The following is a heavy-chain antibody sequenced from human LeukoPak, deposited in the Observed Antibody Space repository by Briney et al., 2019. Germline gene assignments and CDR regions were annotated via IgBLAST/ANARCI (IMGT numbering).Heavy chain of an antibody. CDR1: GGTFSSYA. CDR3: ARGDIYSSSWTGDY. CDR2: ISAYNGNT. Sequence: GASVKVSCKASGGTFSSYAISWVRQAPGQGLEWMGWISAYNGNTNYAQKPQGRVTMTTDTSTSTAYMELRSLRSDDTAVYYCARGDIYSSSWTGDYWGQGTLVTVSS. D-gene: IGHD6-13*01. J-gene: IGHJ4*02. V-gene: IGHV1-18*01.